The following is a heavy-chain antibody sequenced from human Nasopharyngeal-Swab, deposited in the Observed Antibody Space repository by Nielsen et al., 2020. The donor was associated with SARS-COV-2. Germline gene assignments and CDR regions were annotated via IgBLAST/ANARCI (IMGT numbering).Heavy chain of an antibody. CDR1: GSTFDDYA. D-gene: IGHD1-1*01. Sequence: GGSLRLSCAASGSTFDDYAMHWVRQAPGKGLEWVSGISWNSGSIGYADSVKGRFTISRDNAKNSLYLQMNSLRAEDTALYYCAKEEVYNWNDSGWFDPWGQGTLVTVSS. CDR3: AKEEVYNWNDSGWFDP. V-gene: IGHV3-9*01. CDR2: ISWNSGSI. J-gene: IGHJ5*02.